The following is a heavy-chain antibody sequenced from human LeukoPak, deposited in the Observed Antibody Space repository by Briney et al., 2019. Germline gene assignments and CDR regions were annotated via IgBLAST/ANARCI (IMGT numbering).Heavy chain of an antibody. CDR2: TYYRSKWYN. CDR3: ARGSTMVRGRGFDP. J-gene: IGHJ5*02. V-gene: IGHV6-1*01. D-gene: IGHD3-10*01. Sequence: SQTLSLTCAISGDIVSSNSAAWNWIRQSPSRGLEWLGRTYYRSKWYNDYAVSVKSRITINPDTSKNQFSLQLNSVTPEDTAVYYCARGSTMVRGRGFDPWAREPWSPSPQ. CDR1: GDIVSSNSAA.